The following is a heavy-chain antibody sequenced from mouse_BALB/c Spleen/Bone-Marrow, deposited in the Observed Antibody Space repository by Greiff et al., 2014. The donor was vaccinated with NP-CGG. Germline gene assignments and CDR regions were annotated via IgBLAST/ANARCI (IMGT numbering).Heavy chain of an antibody. CDR3: ARVYGSSYDPYYYAMDY. CDR2: IWAGGST. J-gene: IGHJ4*01. D-gene: IGHD1-1*01. Sequence: QVQLQQSGPGLVAPSQSLSITCTVSGFSLTSYGVYWARQPPGKGLEWLGVIWAGGSTNYNSGLMSRLSISKDNSKSQVLLKMNSLQTDDTAMYYCARVYGSSYDPYYYAMDYWGQGTSATVSS. CDR1: GFSLTSYG. V-gene: IGHV2-9*02.